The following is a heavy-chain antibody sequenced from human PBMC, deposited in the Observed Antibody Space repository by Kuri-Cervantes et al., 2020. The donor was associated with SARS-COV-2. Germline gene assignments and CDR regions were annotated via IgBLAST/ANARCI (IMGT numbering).Heavy chain of an antibody. D-gene: IGHD2-15*01. CDR3: ARGDLGYCSGGSCYNWFDP. Sequence: GGSLRLSCAASGFTFSSYAMHWVRQAPGKGLEWVAVISYDGSNKYYADSVKGRFTISRENAKNSLYLQMNSLRAEDTAVYYCARGDLGYCSGGSCYNWFDPWGQGTLVTVSS. J-gene: IGHJ5*02. CDR2: ISYDGSNK. CDR1: GFTFSSYA. V-gene: IGHV3-30*14.